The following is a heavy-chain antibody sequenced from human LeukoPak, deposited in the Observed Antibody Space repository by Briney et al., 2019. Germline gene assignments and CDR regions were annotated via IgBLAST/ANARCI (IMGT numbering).Heavy chain of an antibody. D-gene: IGHD5-24*01. CDR3: ARHGLRDGTWDY. Sequence: PSETLSLTCGVYGGSFSGYYWSWIRQPPGKGLEWIGSIYYSGSTYYNPSLTSRVTISVDTSKNQFSLKLSSVTAADTAVYYCARHGLRDGTWDYWGQGTLVTVSS. CDR2: IYYSGST. CDR1: GGSFSGYY. J-gene: IGHJ4*02. V-gene: IGHV4-34*01.